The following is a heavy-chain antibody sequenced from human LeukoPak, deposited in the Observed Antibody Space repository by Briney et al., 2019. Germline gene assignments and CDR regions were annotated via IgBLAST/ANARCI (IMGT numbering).Heavy chain of an antibody. CDR3: VREGWQWLVHAFDI. D-gene: IGHD6-19*01. V-gene: IGHV4-38-2*02. J-gene: IGHJ3*02. CDR2: IYHSGST. CDR1: GYSISSGYY. Sequence: PSETLSLTCTVSGYSISSGYYWGWIRQPPGKGLEWIGSIYHSGSTYYKSSLKSRVTISVDTSKNQFSLKLSSVTAADTAVYYCVREGWQWLVHAFDIWGQGTMVTGSS.